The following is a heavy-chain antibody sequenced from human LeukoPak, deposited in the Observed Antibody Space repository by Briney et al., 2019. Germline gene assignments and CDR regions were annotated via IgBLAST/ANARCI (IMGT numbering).Heavy chain of an antibody. CDR1: GFTFGSYA. J-gene: IGHJ4*02. CDR2: IAGSGGRT. CDR3: ARAGIGGSSTSCDY. Sequence: GGSLRLSCAASGFTFGSYAMNWVRQAPGKGLEWLSTIAGSGGRTYYADSVKGRFTISRDNSKNTLYMQMNSLRAEDTAVYYCARAGIGGSSTSCDYWGQGTLVTVSS. V-gene: IGHV3-23*01. D-gene: IGHD2-2*01.